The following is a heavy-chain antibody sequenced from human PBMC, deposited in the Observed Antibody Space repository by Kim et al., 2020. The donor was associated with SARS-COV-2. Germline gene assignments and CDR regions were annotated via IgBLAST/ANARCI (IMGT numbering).Heavy chain of an antibody. CDR2: IYPGDSDT. D-gene: IGHD5-18*01. CDR3: ARISTEGGLYGYYYYGMDV. CDR1: GYSFTSYW. V-gene: IGHV5-51*01. Sequence: GESLKISCKGSGYSFTSYWIGWVRQMPGKGLEWMGIIYPGDSDTRYSPSFQGQVTISADKSISAAYLQWSSLKASDTAMYYCARISTEGGLYGYYYYGMDVWGQGTTVTVSS. J-gene: IGHJ6*02.